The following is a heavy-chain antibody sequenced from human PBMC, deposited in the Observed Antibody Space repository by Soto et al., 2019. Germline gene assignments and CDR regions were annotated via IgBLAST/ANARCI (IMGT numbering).Heavy chain of an antibody. CDR2: IYWDYDN. Sequence: QITLKESGPTLVKPTQTLTLTCTFSGFSLSTSGVGVGWIRQPPGKALEWLALIYWDYDNRYSPSLKSKLTITKYTSKNQVVLTMTNMDPVDTATYYCARLRITYAFDIWGQGTMVTVS. V-gene: IGHV2-5*02. CDR3: ARLRITYAFDI. J-gene: IGHJ3*02. D-gene: IGHD3-10*01. CDR1: GFSLSTSGVG.